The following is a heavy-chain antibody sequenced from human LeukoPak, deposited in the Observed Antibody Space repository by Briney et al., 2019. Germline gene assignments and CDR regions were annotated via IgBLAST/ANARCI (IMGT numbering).Heavy chain of an antibody. Sequence: QPSQTLSLTCTVSGGSISSGGYYWSWIRQPPGKGLEWIGYIYHSGSTYYNPSLKSRVTISVDRSKNQFSLKLSSVTAADTAVYYCARGRGSSSESAFDIWGQGTMVTVSS. CDR2: IYHSGST. CDR1: GGSISSGGYY. D-gene: IGHD6-6*01. J-gene: IGHJ3*02. CDR3: ARGRGSSSESAFDI. V-gene: IGHV4-30-2*01.